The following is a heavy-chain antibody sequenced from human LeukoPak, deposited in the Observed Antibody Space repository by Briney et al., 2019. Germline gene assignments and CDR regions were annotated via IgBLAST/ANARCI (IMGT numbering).Heavy chain of an antibody. J-gene: IGHJ5*02. CDR3: ARAVLSRWSLLLWFDP. CDR2: ISAYNGHT. V-gene: IGHV1-18*01. Sequence: ASVRVSCKASGYIFTSYGISWVRQAPGQGLEWMGWISAYNGHTNSAQKFQGRVTMTTDTSTSTAYMELRSLRSDDTAMYYCARAVLSRWSLLLWFDPWGQGTLVTVSS. D-gene: IGHD3-22*01. CDR1: GYIFTSYG.